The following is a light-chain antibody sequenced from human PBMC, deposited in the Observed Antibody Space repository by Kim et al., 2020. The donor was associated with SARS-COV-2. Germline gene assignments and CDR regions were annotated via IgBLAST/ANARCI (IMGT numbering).Light chain of an antibody. J-gene: IGKJ4*01. CDR3: QQYGSSPR. V-gene: IGKV3-20*01. CDR1: QSVTSNY. CDR2: GAS. Sequence: LSQREKATLSCRASQSVTSNYLAWYQQKPGQTPRLLIYGASSRATGIPDRFSGSGSGTDFTLTISRLEPEDFAVYYYQQYGSSPRFGGGTKVDIK.